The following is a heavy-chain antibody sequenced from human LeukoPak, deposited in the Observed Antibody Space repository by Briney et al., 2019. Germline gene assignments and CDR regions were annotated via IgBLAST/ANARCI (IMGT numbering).Heavy chain of an antibody. CDR3: ARVYYDSSGYPHFDY. Sequence: ASVKVSCKASGGTFSSYAISWVRQAPGQGLEWMGGIIPIFGTANYAQKFQGRVTITADESTSTAYMELSSLRSEDTAVYYCARVYYDSSGYPHFDYWGQGTLVTVSS. J-gene: IGHJ4*02. V-gene: IGHV1-69*13. CDR1: GGTFSSYA. CDR2: IIPIFGTA. D-gene: IGHD3-22*01.